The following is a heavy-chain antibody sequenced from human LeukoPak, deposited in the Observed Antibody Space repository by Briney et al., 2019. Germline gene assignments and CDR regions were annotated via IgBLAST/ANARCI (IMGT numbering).Heavy chain of an antibody. J-gene: IGHJ4*02. CDR2: ISSSSSYK. D-gene: IGHD4-23*01. Sequence: GGSLRLSCAASGFTFSSYSMNWVRQAPGKGLEWVSSISSSSSYKYYADSVKGRFTISRDNAKNSLYLQMNSLRAEDTAVYYCARVEGGRWYGYWGQGTLVTLSS. V-gene: IGHV3-21*01. CDR1: GFTFSSYS. CDR3: ARVEGGRWYGY.